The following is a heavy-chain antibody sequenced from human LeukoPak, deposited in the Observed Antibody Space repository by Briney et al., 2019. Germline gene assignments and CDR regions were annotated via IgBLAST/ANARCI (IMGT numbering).Heavy chain of an antibody. CDR2: ISWNSGSI. J-gene: IGHJ4*02. CDR3: AKATQIVVVPAAIDY. CDR1: GFTFDDYA. D-gene: IGHD2-2*02. V-gene: IGHV3-9*01. Sequence: GRSLRLSCAASGFTFDDYAMHWVRQAPGKGLEWVSGISWNSGSIGYADSVKGRFTISRDNAKNSLYLQMNSLRAEDTALYYCAKATQIVVVPAAIDYWGQGTLVTVSS.